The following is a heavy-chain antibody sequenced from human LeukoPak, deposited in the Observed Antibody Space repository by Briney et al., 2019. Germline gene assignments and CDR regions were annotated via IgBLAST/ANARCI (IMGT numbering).Heavy chain of an antibody. J-gene: IGHJ4*02. D-gene: IGHD3-10*01. CDR2: ISSSSSYI. Sequence: PGGSLRLSCAPSVFTFSSYSINWVRHAPGKGLEWVSSISSSSSYIYYADSVKGRFTISRDNAKNSLYLQMNSLRAEDTAVYYCAREYNGLGSYGDYWGQGTLVTVSS. CDR1: VFTFSSYS. CDR3: AREYNGLGSYGDY. V-gene: IGHV3-21*01.